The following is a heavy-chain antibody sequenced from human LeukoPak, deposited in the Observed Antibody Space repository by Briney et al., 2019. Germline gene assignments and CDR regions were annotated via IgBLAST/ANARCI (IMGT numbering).Heavy chain of an antibody. CDR3: ARVIVGATHFDY. CDR1: GFTVSSSY. D-gene: IGHD1-26*01. V-gene: IGHV3-66*01. J-gene: IGHJ4*02. Sequence: GGSLRLSCAGSGFTVSSSYMSWVRQAPGKGLEWVSVIYSSGTTYYADSVKGRFTISRDNSKNTLYLQMNNLRAEDTAVYYCARVIVGATHFDYWGQGTLVTVSS. CDR2: IYSSGTT.